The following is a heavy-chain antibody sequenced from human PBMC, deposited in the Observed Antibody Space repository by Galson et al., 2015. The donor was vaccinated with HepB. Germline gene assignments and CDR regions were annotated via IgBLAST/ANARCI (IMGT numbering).Heavy chain of an antibody. J-gene: IGHJ4*02. V-gene: IGHV3-48*01. CDR1: GFTFSSYS. CDR3: ARSTLYYDYPLD. D-gene: IGHD3-22*01. CDR2: ISSSSSTI. Sequence: SLRLSCAASGFTFSSYSMNWARQAPGKGLEWVSYISSSSSTIYYADSVKGRFTISRDNAKNSLYLQMNSLRAEDTAVYYCARSTLYYDYPLDWGQGTLVTVSS.